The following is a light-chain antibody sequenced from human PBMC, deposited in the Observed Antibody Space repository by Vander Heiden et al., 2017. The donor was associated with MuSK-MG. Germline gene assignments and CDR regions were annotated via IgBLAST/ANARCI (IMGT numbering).Light chain of an antibody. J-gene: IGKJ2*01. V-gene: IGKV1-5*03. CDR1: QSISSW. CDR3: QQDNSYPYT. CDR2: KAS. Sequence: IQMTQSPSTLSASVGDRVTITCRASQSISSWLAWYQQKPVKAPKLLIYKASSLESGVPSRFSGSGSGTEFTLTIISLQPDDFATYYCQQDNSYPYTFGQGTKLEIK.